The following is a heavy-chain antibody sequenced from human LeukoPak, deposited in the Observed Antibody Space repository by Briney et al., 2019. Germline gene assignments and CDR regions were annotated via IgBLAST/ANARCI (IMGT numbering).Heavy chain of an antibody. V-gene: IGHV3-23*01. CDR3: ARGRGRNPSGYYYYMDV. D-gene: IGHD3-16*01. CDR2: VTISGDNT. J-gene: IGHJ6*04. CDR1: GFTFSNFG. Sequence: GGTLRLSCAASGFTFSNFGMSWVRQAPEKGLEWVSSVTISGDNTYYAESVKGRFTISRDNSKGTLYLLMSSLRADDTAVYYCARGRGRNPSGYYYYMDVWGKGTTVTISS.